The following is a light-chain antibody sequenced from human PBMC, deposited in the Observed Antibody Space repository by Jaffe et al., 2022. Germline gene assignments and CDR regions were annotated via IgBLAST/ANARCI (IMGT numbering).Light chain of an antibody. CDR1: ALARKY. CDR2: DDN. J-gene: IGLJ3*02. Sequence: SYELTQPPSVSVSPGQTARITCSGDALARKYVFWYQQKSGQAPILVIYDDNKRGSGIPERFSGFTSGTMATLIITGAQVEDEADYFCYSADTSDEMSWLFGGGTKVTVL. CDR3: YSADTSDEMSWL. V-gene: IGLV3-10*01.